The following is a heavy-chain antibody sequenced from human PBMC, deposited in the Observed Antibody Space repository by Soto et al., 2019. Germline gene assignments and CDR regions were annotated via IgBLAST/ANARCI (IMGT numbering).Heavy chain of an antibody. CDR3: FPSLRDYGMDV. CDR1: GFTFSDYY. D-gene: IGHD3-9*01. J-gene: IGHJ6*02. V-gene: IGHV3-11*06. CDR2: ISSSRRYT. Sequence: GGSLRLSCAASGFTFSDYYMSWIRQAPGKGLEWVSYISSSRRYTNYADSVKGRVTSTRDNAKNSLYLQMNSLRAEDTAVYYCFPSLRDYGMDVWGQGTTVTVSS.